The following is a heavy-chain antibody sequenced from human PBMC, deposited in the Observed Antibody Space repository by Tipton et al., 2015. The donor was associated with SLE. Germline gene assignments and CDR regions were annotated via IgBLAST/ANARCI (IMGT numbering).Heavy chain of an antibody. D-gene: IGHD3-10*01. J-gene: IGHJ2*01. CDR2: IYYSGST. CDR1: GGSFSGYY. Sequence: TLSLTCAVYGGSFSGYYWSWIRQPPGKGLEWIGYIYYSGSTNYNPSLKSRVTISVDTSKNQFSLKLSSVTAADTAVYYCVRERGKVHWYFDLWGCGTLVTVSS. V-gene: IGHV4-59*01. CDR3: VRERGKVHWYFDL.